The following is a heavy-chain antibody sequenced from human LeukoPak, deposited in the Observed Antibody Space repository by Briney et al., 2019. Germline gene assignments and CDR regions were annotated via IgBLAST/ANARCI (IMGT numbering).Heavy chain of an antibody. D-gene: IGHD2-15*01. J-gene: IGHJ3*02. CDR3: ASRVAVGGAFDI. CDR1: GFTFSSYA. V-gene: IGHV3-23*01. CDR2: ISGSGGST. Sequence: GGSLRLSCAASGFTFSSYAMSWVRQAPGKGLEWVSAISGSGGSTYYADSVKGRFTISRDNSKNTLYLQMNSLRAEDTAVYYCASRVAVGGAFDIWGQGTMVTVSS.